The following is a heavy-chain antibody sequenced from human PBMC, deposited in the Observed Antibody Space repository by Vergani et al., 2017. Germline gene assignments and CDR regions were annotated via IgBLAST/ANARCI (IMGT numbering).Heavy chain of an antibody. V-gene: IGHV4-34*01. D-gene: IGHD4-11*01. CDR2: INLSGRT. CDR1: GGSFSGYY. CDR3: ARGGYSNQPIYYYYYGMDV. Sequence: QVQLQESGPGLVKPSETLSLTCAVYGGSFSGYYWSWIRQPQGTGLEWIGEINLSGRTNYNPALKSRVTISVDTSKNQFSLKLSSLTAADTAVYYCARGGYSNQPIYYYYYGMDVWGQGTTVTVSS. J-gene: IGHJ6*02.